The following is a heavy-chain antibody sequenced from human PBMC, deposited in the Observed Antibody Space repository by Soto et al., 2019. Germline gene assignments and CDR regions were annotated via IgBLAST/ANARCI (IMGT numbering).Heavy chain of an antibody. Sequence: QVTLKESGPVLVKPTETLTLTCTVSGFSLSNARMGVSWIRQPPGKALEWLAHIFSNDEKSYSTSLKSRLTISKDTSKSQVVLTMTNMDPVDTATYYCARSLAAAGIYYYYYGMDVWGQGTTVTVSS. V-gene: IGHV2-26*01. CDR2: IFSNDEK. CDR1: GFSLSNARMG. CDR3: ARSLAAAGIYYYYYGMDV. D-gene: IGHD6-13*01. J-gene: IGHJ6*02.